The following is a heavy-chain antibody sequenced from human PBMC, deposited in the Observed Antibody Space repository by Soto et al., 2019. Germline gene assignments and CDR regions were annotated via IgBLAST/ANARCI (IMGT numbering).Heavy chain of an antibody. J-gene: IGHJ4*02. CDR3: ASNGRATYYYDSTAYGLDY. CDR2: IYYSGST. V-gene: IGHV4-39*01. D-gene: IGHD3-22*01. Sequence: LETLSLTCTVSGGSSSSSSYFWGWIRQPPGKGLEWIGSIYYSGSTYYNPSLKSRVTISVDTSKNQFSLKLSSVTAADTAVYYCASNGRATYYYDSTAYGLDYWGQGTLVTVSS. CDR1: GGSSSSSSYF.